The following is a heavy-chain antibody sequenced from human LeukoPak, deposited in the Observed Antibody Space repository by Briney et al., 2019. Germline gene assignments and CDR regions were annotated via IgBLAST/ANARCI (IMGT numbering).Heavy chain of an antibody. D-gene: IGHD1-1*01. CDR1: GGSISSYY. CDR3: ARAPLGSNWNYFDY. CDR2: IYTSGST. J-gene: IGHJ4*02. Sequence: SETLTLTCTVSGGSISSYYWRWIRQPAGKGLEWIGRIYTSGSTNYNPSLKSRVTMSVDTSKNQFSLKLSSVTAADTAVYYCARAPLGSNWNYFDYWGQGTLVTVSS. V-gene: IGHV4-4*07.